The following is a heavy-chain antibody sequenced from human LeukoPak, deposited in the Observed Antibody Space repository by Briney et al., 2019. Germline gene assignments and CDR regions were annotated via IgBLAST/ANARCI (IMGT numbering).Heavy chain of an antibody. CDR1: GYTFTSYG. V-gene: IGHV1-18*01. CDR3: ARGAHYDSSGYFGY. CDR2: ISAYNGNT. D-gene: IGHD3-22*01. J-gene: IGHJ4*02. Sequence: ASVKVSCKAPGYTFTSYGISWVRQAPGQGLEWMGWISAYNGNTNYAQKLQGRVTMTTDTSTSTAYMELRSLRSDDTAVYYCARGAHYDSSGYFGYWGQGTLVTVSS.